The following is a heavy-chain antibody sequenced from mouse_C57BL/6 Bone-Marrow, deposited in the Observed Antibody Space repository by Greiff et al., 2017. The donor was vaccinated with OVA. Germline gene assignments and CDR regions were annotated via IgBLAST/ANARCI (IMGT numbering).Heavy chain of an antibody. CDR3: ARIDGYFLFDY. J-gene: IGHJ2*01. D-gene: IGHD2-3*01. CDR1: GFTFSDYY. V-gene: IGHV5-12*01. CDR2: ISNGGGST. Sequence: EVQGVESGGGLVQPGGSLKLSCAASGFTFSDYYMYWVRQTPEKRLEWVAYISNGGGSTYYPDTVKGRFTISRDNAKNTLYLQMSRLKSEDTAMYYCARIDGYFLFDYWGQGTTLTVSS.